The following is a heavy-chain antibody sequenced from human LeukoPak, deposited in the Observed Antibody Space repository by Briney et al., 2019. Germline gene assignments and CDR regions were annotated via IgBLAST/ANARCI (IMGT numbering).Heavy chain of an antibody. CDR2: INHSGST. CDR3: ARFGEYYCSGGSWYPRASDY. CDR1: GGSFSGYY. Sequence: SSETLSLTCAVYGGSFSGYYWSWIRQPPGKGLEWIGEINHSGSTNYNPSLKSRVTISVDTSKNQFSLKLSSVTAADTAVYYCARFGEYYCSGGSWYPRASDYWGQGTLVTVSS. D-gene: IGHD2-15*01. J-gene: IGHJ4*02. V-gene: IGHV4-34*01.